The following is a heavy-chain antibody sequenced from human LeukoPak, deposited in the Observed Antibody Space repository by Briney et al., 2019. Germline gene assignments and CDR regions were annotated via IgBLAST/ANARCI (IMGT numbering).Heavy chain of an antibody. CDR3: ARDRGGSYLDFDY. J-gene: IGHJ4*02. CDR2: IRNKANSYTT. CDR1: GFTFSDHY. D-gene: IGHD1-26*01. Sequence: GGSLRLSCAASGFTFSDHYMGWVRQAPGKGLEWVGRIRNKANSYTTEYAASVKGIFTISRDDSKNSLYLQMNSLKTEDTAVYYCARDRGGSYLDFDYWGQGTLVTVSS. V-gene: IGHV3-72*01.